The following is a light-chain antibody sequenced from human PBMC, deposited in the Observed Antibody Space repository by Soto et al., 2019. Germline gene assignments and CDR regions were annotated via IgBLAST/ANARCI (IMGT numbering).Light chain of an antibody. CDR3: QQYHTSSWT. CDR2: DAS. Sequence: DIQMTQPPSTLPASVGDRDTITCRASQSISSCLAWYQQKPGKAPKLLIYDASSLESGVPSRFSGSGSGAEFTLTISSLQPDEFATYYCQQYHTSSWTFGKGTKVDIK. J-gene: IGKJ1*01. CDR1: QSISSC. V-gene: IGKV1-5*01.